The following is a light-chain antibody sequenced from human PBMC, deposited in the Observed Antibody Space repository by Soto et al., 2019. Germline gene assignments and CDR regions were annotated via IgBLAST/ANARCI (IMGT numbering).Light chain of an antibody. CDR1: QNVGQN. Sequence: EMVLTQSPATLSLSPGESATLSCRASQNVGQNFAWYQPKSGQPPRLLIHTASSRATGIPARFSGSGSRTDLTLTIRSLEPEDIAIYYCQERSRWPRATFGGGTKVEIK. V-gene: IGKV3-11*01. J-gene: IGKJ4*01. CDR2: TAS. CDR3: QERSRWPRAT.